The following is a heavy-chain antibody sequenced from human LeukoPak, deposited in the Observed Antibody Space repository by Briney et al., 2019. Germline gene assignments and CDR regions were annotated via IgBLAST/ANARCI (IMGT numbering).Heavy chain of an antibody. V-gene: IGHV3-9*01. D-gene: IGHD3-10*01. J-gene: IGHJ4*02. Sequence: GRSLRLSCAASGFTFDDYAMHWVRQAPGKGLEWVSGISWNSGSIGYADSVKGRFTISRDNAKNSLYLQMNSLRAEDTALYYCAKASYGSGSYYTDFDYWGQGTLVTVSS. CDR3: AKASYGSGSYYTDFDY. CDR1: GFTFDDYA. CDR2: ISWNSGSI.